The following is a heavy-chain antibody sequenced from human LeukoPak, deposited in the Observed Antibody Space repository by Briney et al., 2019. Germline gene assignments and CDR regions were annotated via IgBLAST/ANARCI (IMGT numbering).Heavy chain of an antibody. V-gene: IGHV4-39*01. CDR1: GGSISSSSYY. Sequence: SETLSLTCTVPGGSISSSSYYWGWIRQPPGKGLEWIGSIYYSGSTYYNPSLKSRVTISVDTSKNQFSLKLSSVTAADTAVYYCARQQYYAGLIDWGQGTLVTVSS. J-gene: IGHJ4*02. D-gene: IGHD3-3*01. CDR2: IYYSGST. CDR3: ARQQYYAGLID.